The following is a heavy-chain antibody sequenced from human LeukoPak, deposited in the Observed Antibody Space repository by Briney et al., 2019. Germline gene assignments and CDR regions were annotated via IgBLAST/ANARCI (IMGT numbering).Heavy chain of an antibody. Sequence: GSLRLSCAASGFTFSSYSMNWVRQAPGKGLEWVSSISSSSSYIYYADSVKGRFTISRDNSRSTLYLQMNSLGAEDTATYYCAKHGLSSGWPQDPSDHWGQGTLVTVSS. J-gene: IGHJ4*02. CDR1: GFTFSSYS. D-gene: IGHD6-19*01. CDR2: ISSSSSYI. V-gene: IGHV3-21*04. CDR3: AKHGLSSGWPQDPSDH.